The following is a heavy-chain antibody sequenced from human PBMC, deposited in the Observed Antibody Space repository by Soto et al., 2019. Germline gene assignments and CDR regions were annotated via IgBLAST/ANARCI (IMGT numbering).Heavy chain of an antibody. CDR3: ARFGGGINV. V-gene: IGHV4-4*02. J-gene: IGHJ6*02. Sequence: QVQLQESGPGLVKPSGTLSLTCAVSGGSISGINWWYWVRQPPGKGLEWIGEIYHSGSTHYNPSLTRRVTMSVDNSKNQFSLNLNSVTAADTAVYYCARFGGGINVWGQGTTVTVSS. D-gene: IGHD3-10*01. CDR2: IYHSGST. CDR1: GGSISGINW.